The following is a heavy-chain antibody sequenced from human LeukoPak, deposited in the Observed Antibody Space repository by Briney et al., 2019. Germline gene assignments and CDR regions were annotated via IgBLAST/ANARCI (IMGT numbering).Heavy chain of an antibody. V-gene: IGHV3-30*18. CDR1: GFTFSSYG. J-gene: IGHJ5*02. CDR2: ISYEGSNK. Sequence: GGSLRLSCAASGFTFSSYGMHWVRQAPGKGLEGVAVISYEGSNKYYADSVKGRFTISRDNSKNTLYLQMNSLRAEDTAVYYCAKDHRRYCSGGSCYSNWFDPWGQGTLVTVSS. D-gene: IGHD2-15*01. CDR3: AKDHRRYCSGGSCYSNWFDP.